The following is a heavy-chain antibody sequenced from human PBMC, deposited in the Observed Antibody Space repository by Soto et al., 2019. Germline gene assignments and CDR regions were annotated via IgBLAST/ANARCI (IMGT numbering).Heavy chain of an antibody. CDR2: ISSSSAYI. CDR3: ARGGRESTRHVDY. J-gene: IGHJ4*02. V-gene: IGHV3-21*01. Sequence: EVQLVESGGDLVKPGGSLRLSCADSGFTFSSYSMNWVRQAPGKGLEWVSAISSSSAYIFYADSVKGRFTVSRDNAKTSRYLQMNSRSADDAAVYYCARGGRESTRHVDYWGQGTLVTVSS. D-gene: IGHD2-8*01. CDR1: GFTFSSYS.